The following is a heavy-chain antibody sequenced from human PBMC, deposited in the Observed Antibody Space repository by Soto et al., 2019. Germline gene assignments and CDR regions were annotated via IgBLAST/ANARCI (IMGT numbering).Heavy chain of an antibody. Sequence: PGWALRLSCAGSGFTFSDYWIHWVRRAPGKGLVWVSLIKGDGSATNYADSVKGRFTISRDNAKNTVFLQMNSLRAEDTAVYYCGRDLHIAAADYWGQGALVTGSS. D-gene: IGHD6-25*01. CDR2: IKGDGSAT. CDR3: GRDLHIAAADY. CDR1: GFTFSDYW. J-gene: IGHJ4*02. V-gene: IGHV3-74*01.